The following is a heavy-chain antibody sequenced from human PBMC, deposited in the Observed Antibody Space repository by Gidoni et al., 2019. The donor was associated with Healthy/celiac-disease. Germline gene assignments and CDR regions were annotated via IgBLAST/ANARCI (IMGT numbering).Heavy chain of an antibody. CDR2: LSWKSGII. Sequence: EVQRVESGGGLVQPGRSLRLSGAASGFTCDEYAMHWVRQAPGKCLEWVTGLSWKSGIIGYADAAKGRFTISRDNAKNALYLQMNSLRAEDTALYYCAKDMGDTAFWYYGMDVWGQGTTVTVSS. CDR3: AKDMGDTAFWYYGMDV. J-gene: IGHJ6*02. D-gene: IGHD5-18*01. V-gene: IGHV3-9*01. CDR1: GFTCDEYA.